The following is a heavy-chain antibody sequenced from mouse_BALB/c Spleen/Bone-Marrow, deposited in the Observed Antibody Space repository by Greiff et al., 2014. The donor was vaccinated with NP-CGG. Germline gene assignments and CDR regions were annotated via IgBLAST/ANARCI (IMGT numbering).Heavy chain of an antibody. V-gene: IGHV1-87*01. J-gene: IGHJ3*01. D-gene: IGHD2-14*01. CDR3: ARGAYYRYDGFAY. CDR2: IYPGDGDT. Sequence: MQLQQSGAELARPGASVKLSCKASGYTFSSYWMQWVKQRPGQGLEWIGSIYPGDGDTGYTQKFKGKATLTADKSSSTAYMQLSSLASEDSAVYCCARGAYYRYDGFAYWGQGTLVTVSA. CDR1: GYTFSSYW.